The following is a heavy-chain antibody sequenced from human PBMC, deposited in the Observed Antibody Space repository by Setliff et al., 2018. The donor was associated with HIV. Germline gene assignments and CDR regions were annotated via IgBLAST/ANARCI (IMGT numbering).Heavy chain of an antibody. D-gene: IGHD5-12*01. V-gene: IGHV3-20*04. CDR3: VRDQGYDSDLYKFYFDS. CDR2: INWNGVTT. CDR1: GFTVDNYG. J-gene: IGHJ4*02. Sequence: GGSLRLSCAASGFTVDNYGMSWVRQSPGKGLEWVSTINWNGVTTYYADSVKGRFTISRDNAKNSLYLQMNSLRVEEDTALYYCVRDQGYDSDLYKFYFDSWGQGILVTVSS.